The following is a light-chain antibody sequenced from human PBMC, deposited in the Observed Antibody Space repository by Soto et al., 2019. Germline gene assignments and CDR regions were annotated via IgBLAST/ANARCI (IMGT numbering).Light chain of an antibody. J-gene: IGKJ5*01. CDR1: QSISTY. CDR3: QQANSFPLT. CDR2: AAS. V-gene: IGKV1-39*01. Sequence: IQMPHSPSSLSASVGDRVTITFRASQSISTYLHWYQQKPGKAPKLLIYAASSLQSGVPSRFSGSGSGTDFTLTISSLQPEDFATYYCQQANSFPLTFGQGTRLEI.